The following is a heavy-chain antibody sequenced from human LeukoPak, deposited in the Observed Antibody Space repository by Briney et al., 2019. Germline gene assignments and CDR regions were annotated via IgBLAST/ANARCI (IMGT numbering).Heavy chain of an antibody. Sequence: SETLSLTCTVSGGSISSGSYYWSWIRQPAGKGLEWIGRIYTSGSTNYNPSLKSRVTISVDTSKNQFSLKLSSVTAADTAVYYCARLRGYGGWYFDLWGRGTLVTVSS. J-gene: IGHJ2*01. V-gene: IGHV4-61*02. D-gene: IGHD3-16*01. CDR2: IYTSGST. CDR1: GGSISSGSYY. CDR3: ARLRGYGGWYFDL.